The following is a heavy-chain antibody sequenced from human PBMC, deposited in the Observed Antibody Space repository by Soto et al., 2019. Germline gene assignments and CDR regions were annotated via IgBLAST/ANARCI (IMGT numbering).Heavy chain of an antibody. J-gene: IGHJ4*02. Sequence: RSLTCAVYGGSFSGYYWSWIRQPPGKGLEWIGEINHSGSTNYNPSLKSRVTISVDTSKNQFSLKLSSVTAADTAVYYCARGQLRFLEWPTPPDYWGQGTLVTVSS. CDR3: ARGQLRFLEWPTPPDY. CDR1: GGSFSGYY. V-gene: IGHV4-34*01. CDR2: INHSGST. D-gene: IGHD3-3*01.